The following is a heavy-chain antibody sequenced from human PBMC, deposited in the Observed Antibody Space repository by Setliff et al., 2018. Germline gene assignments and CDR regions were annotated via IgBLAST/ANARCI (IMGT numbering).Heavy chain of an antibody. V-gene: IGHV4-38-2*01. Sequence: PSETLSLTCAVYGGSFSGYYWGWIRQPPGKGLEWIGSIHHRGSTYYNPSLKSRVTTLVDTSKNHFSLKLSSVTAADTAVYYCARQTGEQLVDYWGQGTLVTVS. CDR1: GGSFSGYY. J-gene: IGHJ4*02. CDR3: ARQTGEQLVDY. CDR2: IHHRGST. D-gene: IGHD6-6*01.